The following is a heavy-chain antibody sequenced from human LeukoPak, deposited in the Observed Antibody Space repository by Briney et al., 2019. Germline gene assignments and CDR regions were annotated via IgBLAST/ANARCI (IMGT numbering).Heavy chain of an antibody. CDR3: TRDQT. Sequence: XPGKGLEWVANIKEDGSQKYYMDSVKGRFTISRDNAKSSLFLQMNNLRVEDTAVYYCTRDQTWGQGTLVTVSS. V-gene: IGHV3-7*01. CDR2: IKEDGSQK. J-gene: IGHJ4*02.